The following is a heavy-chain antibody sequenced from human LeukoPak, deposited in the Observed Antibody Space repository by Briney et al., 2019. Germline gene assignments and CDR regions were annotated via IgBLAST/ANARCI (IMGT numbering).Heavy chain of an antibody. CDR2: INHSGST. CDR1: GGSFSGYY. V-gene: IGHV4-34*01. CDR3: ATYYYDSSGPIYYFDY. D-gene: IGHD3-22*01. J-gene: IGHJ4*02. Sequence: PSETLSLTCAVYGGSFSGYYWSWIRQPPGKGLEWIGEINHSGSTNYNPSLKSRVTISVDTSKNQFSLKLSSVTAADTAVYYCATYYYDSSGPIYYFDYWGQGTLVTVSS.